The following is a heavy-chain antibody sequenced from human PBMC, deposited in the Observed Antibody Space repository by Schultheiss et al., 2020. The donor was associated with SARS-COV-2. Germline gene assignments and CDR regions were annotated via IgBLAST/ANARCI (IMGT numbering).Heavy chain of an antibody. CDR3: AKDRYYLNPYYYYYGMDV. V-gene: IGHV3-30*02. CDR1: GFTFSSYG. D-gene: IGHD2/OR15-2a*01. CDR2: IRYDGSNK. J-gene: IGHJ6*02. Sequence: GGSLRLSCAASGFTFSSYGMHWVRQAPGKGLEWVAFIRYDGSNKYYADSVKGRFTISRDNSKNTLYLQMNSLRAEDTAVYYCAKDRYYLNPYYYYYGMDVWGQGTTVTVSS.